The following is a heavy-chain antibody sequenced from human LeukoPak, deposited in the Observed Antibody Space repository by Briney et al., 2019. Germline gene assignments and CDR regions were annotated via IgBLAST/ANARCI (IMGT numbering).Heavy chain of an antibody. Sequence: ASVKVSCKASGYTFTSYDINWVRQATGQGLEWMGWMNPNSGNTGYAQKFQGRVTMTRNTSISTAYMELSSLRSEDTAVYYCARYCTNGVWPYYYYGMDVWGQGTTVTVSS. J-gene: IGHJ6*02. V-gene: IGHV1-8*01. CDR3: ARYCTNGVWPYYYYGMDV. CDR2: MNPNSGNT. D-gene: IGHD2-8*01. CDR1: GYTFTSYD.